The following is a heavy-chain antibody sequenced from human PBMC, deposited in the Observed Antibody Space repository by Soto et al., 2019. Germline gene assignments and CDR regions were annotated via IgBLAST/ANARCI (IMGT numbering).Heavy chain of an antibody. D-gene: IGHD6-6*01. CDR1: GITFSDYY. V-gene: IGHV3-11*01. Sequence: QVQLVESGGCLVKPGGSLRLSCAASGITFSDYYMNWIRQAPGKGLEWVSYITSSGRTTYYADPVKGRFTISRDNAKNSLYLQMNSLRADDTAVYYCARDLGLVLVYSSSPLSYDGMDVWGQGTTVTVSS. J-gene: IGHJ6*02. CDR3: ARDLGLVLVYSSSPLSYDGMDV. CDR2: ITSSGRTT.